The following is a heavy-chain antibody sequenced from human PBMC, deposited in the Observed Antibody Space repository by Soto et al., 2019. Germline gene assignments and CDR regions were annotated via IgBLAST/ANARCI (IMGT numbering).Heavy chain of an antibody. Sequence: QVQLQESGPGLVEPSQTLSLTCTVSGASISSDGYYWSWIHQHPGKGLEWIGNIHYTGRSSYNPSLKSRVTISVDRSKNQFSLKLNSMTAADTALYYCARDRVGNRYYNGMDVWGQGTTVSVSS. CDR2: IHYTGRS. D-gene: IGHD1-26*01. J-gene: IGHJ6*02. CDR1: GASISSDGYY. V-gene: IGHV4-31*03. CDR3: ARDRVGNRYYNGMDV.